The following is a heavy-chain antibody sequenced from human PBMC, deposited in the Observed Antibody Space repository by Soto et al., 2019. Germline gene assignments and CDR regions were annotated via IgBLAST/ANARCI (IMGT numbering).Heavy chain of an antibody. J-gene: IGHJ6*02. CDR2: IVSRGSTM. V-gene: IGHV3-48*03. Sequence: EVQLVESGGGLVQPGGSLRLSCAASGFTFSSYEMNWVRQAPGKGLEWVAYIVSRGSTMYFADSVKGRFTISRDNAKNSLYRQMNSLRAEDTAVYYCARGLRSSGYAMDVWGQGTTVTVSS. CDR3: ARGLRSSGYAMDV. D-gene: IGHD6-13*01. CDR1: GFTFSSYE.